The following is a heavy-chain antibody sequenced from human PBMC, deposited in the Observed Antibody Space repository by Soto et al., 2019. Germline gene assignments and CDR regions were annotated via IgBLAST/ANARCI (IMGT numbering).Heavy chain of an antibody. J-gene: IGHJ4*02. D-gene: IGHD6-13*01. Sequence: GGSLRLSCAASGFTFSSYAMSWVRQAPGKGLEWVSAISGSGGSTYYADSVKGRFTISRDNSKNTLYLQMNSLRAEDTAVYYCAKTGAPIKYSSSWYYKGDYFDYWGQGTLVTVSS. CDR2: ISGSGGST. CDR3: AKTGAPIKYSSSWYYKGDYFDY. CDR1: GFTFSSYA. V-gene: IGHV3-23*01.